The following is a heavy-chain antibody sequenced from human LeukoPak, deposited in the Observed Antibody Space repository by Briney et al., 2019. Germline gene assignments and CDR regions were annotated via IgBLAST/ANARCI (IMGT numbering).Heavy chain of an antibody. Sequence: GGSLRLSCAASGFTFSTYAMYWVRQAPGKGLEWVSLIRWDGGRAYYADSVKGRFTISRDNDKNSLYLQMNSLRPEDTAFYYCAKGGQRDSWGQGTLVTVSS. V-gene: IGHV3-43D*03. CDR2: IRWDGGRA. CDR3: AKGGQRDS. CDR1: GFTFSTYA. J-gene: IGHJ4*02.